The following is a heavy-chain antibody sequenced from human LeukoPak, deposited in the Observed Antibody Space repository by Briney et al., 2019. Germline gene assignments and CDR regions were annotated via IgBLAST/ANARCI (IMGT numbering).Heavy chain of an antibody. CDR1: GFTFSSYA. D-gene: IGHD5-24*01. J-gene: IGHJ4*02. CDR2: ISYDGSNK. Sequence: GRSLGLSCAASGFTFSSYAMHWVRQAPGKGLEWVAVISYDGSNKYYADSVKGRFTISRDNSKNTLYLQMNSLRAEDTAVYYCARGGGLRAYYFDYWGQGTLVTVSS. CDR3: ARGGGLRAYYFDY. V-gene: IGHV3-30*04.